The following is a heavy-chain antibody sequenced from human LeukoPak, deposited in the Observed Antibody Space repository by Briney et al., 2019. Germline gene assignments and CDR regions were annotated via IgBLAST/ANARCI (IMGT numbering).Heavy chain of an antibody. CDR1: GFTVSSNY. CDR3: ARGTLTTVTTPYNWFDP. CDR2: IYSGGST. J-gene: IGHJ5*02. Sequence: GGSLRLSCAASGFTVSSNYMSWVRQAPGKGLEWVSVIYSGGSTYYADSVKGRFTISRDNSKNTLYLQINSLRAEDTAVYYCARGTLTTVTTPYNWFDPWGQGTLVTVSS. D-gene: IGHD4-17*01. V-gene: IGHV3-66*01.